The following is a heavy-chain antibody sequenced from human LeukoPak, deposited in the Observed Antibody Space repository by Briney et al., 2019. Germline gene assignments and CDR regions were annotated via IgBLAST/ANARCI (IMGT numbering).Heavy chain of an antibody. D-gene: IGHD3-22*01. Sequence: SETLSLTCAVYGGSFSGYYFSWIRPPPGHGLEWIGYIYYSGSTYYNPSLKSRVTISVDTSKNQFSLKLSSVTAADTAVYYCARDTSSGRSYGMDVWGQGTMVTVSS. V-gene: IGHV4-34*09. CDR1: GGSFSGYY. J-gene: IGHJ6*02. CDR3: ARDTSSGRSYGMDV. CDR2: IYYSGST.